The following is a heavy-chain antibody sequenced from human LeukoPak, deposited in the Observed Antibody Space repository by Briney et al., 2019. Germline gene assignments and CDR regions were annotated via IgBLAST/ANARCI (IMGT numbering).Heavy chain of an antibody. CDR3: ARVRGVYGDYPVDY. D-gene: IGHD4-17*01. J-gene: IGHJ4*02. CDR2: ISAHNGNT. CDR1: GYTFTSYG. V-gene: IGHV1-18*01. Sequence: SVKVSCKASGYTFTSYGISWVGQAPGQGLEGRGWISAHNGNTNYAQKLQGRVTMTTDTSTSTAYMELRSLRSDDTAVYYCARVRGVYGDYPVDYWGQGTLVTVSS.